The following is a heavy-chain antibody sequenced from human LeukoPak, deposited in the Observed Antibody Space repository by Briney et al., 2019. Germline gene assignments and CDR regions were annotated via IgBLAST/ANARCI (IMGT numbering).Heavy chain of an antibody. Sequence: PGGSLRLSCAASGFTFSSYSMNWVRQAPGKGLEWVSYISSSSSTIYYADSVKGRFTISRDNAKNSLYLQMNSLRAEDTAVYYCARDRIAAAGTVVVFDYWGQGTLVTVSS. CDR2: ISSSSSTI. D-gene: IGHD6-13*01. CDR1: GFTFSSYS. V-gene: IGHV3-48*04. J-gene: IGHJ4*02. CDR3: ARDRIAAAGTVVVFDY.